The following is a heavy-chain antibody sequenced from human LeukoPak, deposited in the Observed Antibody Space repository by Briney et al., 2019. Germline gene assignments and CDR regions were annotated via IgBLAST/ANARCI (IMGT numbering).Heavy chain of an antibody. D-gene: IGHD3-22*01. V-gene: IGHV3-23*01. CDR3: ARDGPGAYDSSGRSF. CDR2: IGGSGGST. J-gene: IGHJ4*02. CDR1: GFTFSNYA. Sequence: GGSLRLSCAASGFTFSNYAMTWVRQAPGRGLEWVSAIGGSGGSTYYAASVKGRFAISRDNSKTTLYLQMNTLRAEDTAVYYCARDGPGAYDSSGRSFRGQGTLVTVSS.